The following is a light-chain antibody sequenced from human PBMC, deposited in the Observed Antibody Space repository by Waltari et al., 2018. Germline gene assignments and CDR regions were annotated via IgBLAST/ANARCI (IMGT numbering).Light chain of an antibody. CDR1: SSNIGAGYD. J-gene: IGLJ1*01. CDR2: EVS. Sequence: SVLTQPPSVSGAPGQRVTISCTGSSSNIGAGYDVHWYQQLPGTAPKLMIYEVSKRPSGVPDRFSGSKSGNTASLTVSGLQADDEADYYCSSYAGSNMRVFGTGTKVTVL. CDR3: SSYAGSNMRV. V-gene: IGLV1-40*01.